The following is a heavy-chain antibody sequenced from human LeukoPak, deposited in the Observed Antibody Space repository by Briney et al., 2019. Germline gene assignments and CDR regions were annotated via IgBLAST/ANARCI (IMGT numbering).Heavy chain of an antibody. V-gene: IGHV1-46*01. CDR2: INPSGGSP. Sequence: AAVRVSFKAVGYTFTIHYMHWVRQAPGQGLEWMGIINPSGGSPSYAQKIQGRVTMTRDTSTSTVYMELSSLRSEDTAVYYCARVSVGATYFRAFDIWGQGTMVTVSS. D-gene: IGHD1-26*01. CDR3: ARVSVGATYFRAFDI. CDR1: GYTFTIHY. J-gene: IGHJ3*02.